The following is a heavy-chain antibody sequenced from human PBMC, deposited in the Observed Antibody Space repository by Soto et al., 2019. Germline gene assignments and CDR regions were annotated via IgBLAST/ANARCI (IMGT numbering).Heavy chain of an antibody. Sequence: GGSLRLSCTTSGFTFGGFAISWVRQAPGKGLEWVGRIKSKTDGGTTDYAAPVKGRFTISRDDSKNTLYLQMNSLKTEDTAVYYCTTGPFITIFGVVFGYYYYYGMDVWGQGTTVTVSS. CDR3: TTGPFITIFGVVFGYYYYYGMDV. V-gene: IGHV3-15*01. J-gene: IGHJ6*02. CDR1: GFTFGGFA. CDR2: IKSKTDGGTT. D-gene: IGHD3-3*01.